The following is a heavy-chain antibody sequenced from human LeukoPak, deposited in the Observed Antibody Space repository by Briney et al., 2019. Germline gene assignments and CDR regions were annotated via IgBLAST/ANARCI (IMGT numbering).Heavy chain of an antibody. CDR2: IYTSGST. Sequence: SETLSLTCTVSGGSISSYYWSWIRQPAGKGLEWIGRIYTSGSTNYNPSLKSRVTMSVDTSKSQFSLKLSSVTAADTAVYYCARGSDYGDYVDYWGQGTLVTVSS. J-gene: IGHJ4*02. CDR1: GGSISSYY. V-gene: IGHV4-4*07. D-gene: IGHD4-17*01. CDR3: ARGSDYGDYVDY.